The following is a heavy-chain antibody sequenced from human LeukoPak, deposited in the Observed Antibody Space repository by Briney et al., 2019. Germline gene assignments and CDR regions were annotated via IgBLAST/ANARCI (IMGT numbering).Heavy chain of an antibody. CDR1: GGTFSSYA. J-gene: IGHJ4*02. D-gene: IGHD1-26*01. Sequence: ASVKVSCKASGGTFSSYAISWVRQAPGQGLEWMGGIIPIFGTANYAQKFQGRVTITTDESTSTAYMEPSSLRSEDTAVYYCARDGASGSYHFDYWGQGTLVTVSS. CDR2: IIPIFGTA. V-gene: IGHV1-69*05. CDR3: ARDGASGSYHFDY.